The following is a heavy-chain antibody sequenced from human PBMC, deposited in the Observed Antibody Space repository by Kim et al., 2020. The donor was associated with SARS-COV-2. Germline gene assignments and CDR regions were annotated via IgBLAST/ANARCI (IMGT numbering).Heavy chain of an antibody. D-gene: IGHD5-18*01. Sequence: GGSLRLSCAASGFPFSSYAMSWVRQAPGKGLEWVSTISNRESGDYPHYANSVKGRFTVSRDNTKSTLYLQMDSPRAEATAEYYCVRDLTYNYAHWGQGTL. J-gene: IGHJ4*02. CDR2: ISNRESGDYP. CDR1: GFPFSSYA. CDR3: VRDLTYNYAH. V-gene: IGHV3-23*01.